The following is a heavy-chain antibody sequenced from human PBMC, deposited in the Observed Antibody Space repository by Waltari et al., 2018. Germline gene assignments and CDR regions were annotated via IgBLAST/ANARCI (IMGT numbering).Heavy chain of an antibody. CDR1: GDSISNNFF. J-gene: IGHJ4*02. Sequence: QVQLQESGPGLVKPSGTLSLTCTVSGDSISNNFFWSWVRQSPGKGLEWIGQVHQSGRSNYNPSLESRVTVSMDTSKNQFSLKMTSVTAADTAIYYCASDRGRGLYLDSWGQGTLVTFSP. CDR2: VHQSGRS. CDR3: ASDRGRGLYLDS. D-gene: IGHD2-15*01. V-gene: IGHV4-4*02.